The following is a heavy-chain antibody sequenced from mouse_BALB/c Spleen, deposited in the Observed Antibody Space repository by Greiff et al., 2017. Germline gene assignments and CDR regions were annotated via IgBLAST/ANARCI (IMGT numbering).Heavy chain of an antibody. CDR1: GFTFSSYT. D-gene: IGHD2-1*01. V-gene: IGHV5-6-4*01. J-gene: IGHJ2*01. CDR3: TREVPYGNYDY. CDR2: ISSGGSYT. Sequence: DVMLVESGGGLVKPGGSLKLSCAASGFTFSSYTMSWVRQTPEKRLEWVATISSGGSYTYYPDSVKGRFTISRDNAKNTLYLQMSSLKSEDTAMYYCTREVPYGNYDYWGQGTTLTVSS.